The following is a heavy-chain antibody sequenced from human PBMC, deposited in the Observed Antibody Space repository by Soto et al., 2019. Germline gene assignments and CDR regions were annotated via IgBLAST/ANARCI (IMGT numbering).Heavy chain of an antibody. V-gene: IGHV1-18*04. CDR1: GYTFTSYG. CDR3: ARIITFNYYDSSHFDY. D-gene: IGHD3-22*01. Sequence: GASVKVSCKASGYTFTSYGISWVRQAPGQGLEWMGWISAYNGNTNYAQKLQGRVTMTTDTSTSTAYMELRSLRSDDTAVYYCARIITFNYYDSSHFDYWGQGTLVTVSS. J-gene: IGHJ4*02. CDR2: ISAYNGNT.